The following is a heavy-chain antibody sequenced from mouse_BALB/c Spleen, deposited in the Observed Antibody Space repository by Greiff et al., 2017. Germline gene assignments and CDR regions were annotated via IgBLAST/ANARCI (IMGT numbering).Heavy chain of an antibody. Sequence: DGMLVESGGGLVQPGGSLKLSCAASGFTFSSYTMSWVRQTPEKRLEWVAYISNGGGSTYYPDTVKGRFTISRDNAKNTLYLQMSSLKSEDTAMYYCARHRSAMDYWGQGPSVTVSS. CDR3: ARHRSAMDY. J-gene: IGHJ4*01. CDR2: ISNGGGST. CDR1: GFTFSSYT. V-gene: IGHV5-12-2*01.